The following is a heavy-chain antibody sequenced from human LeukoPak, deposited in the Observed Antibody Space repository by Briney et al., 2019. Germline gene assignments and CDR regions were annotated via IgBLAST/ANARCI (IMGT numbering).Heavy chain of an antibody. J-gene: IGHJ4*02. V-gene: IGHV4-59*08. CDR2: IYYSGST. CDR1: GGSISSYY. Sequence: SETLSLTCTVSGGSISSYYWSWIRQPPGKGLEWIGYIYYSGSTYYNPSLKSRVTISVDTSKNQFSLKLSSVTAADTAVYYCHAAAGTGLDYWGQGTLVTVSS. D-gene: IGHD6-13*01. CDR3: HAAAGTGLDY.